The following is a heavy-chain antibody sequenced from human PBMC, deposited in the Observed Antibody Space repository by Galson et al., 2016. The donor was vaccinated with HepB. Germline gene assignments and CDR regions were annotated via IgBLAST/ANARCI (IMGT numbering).Heavy chain of an antibody. Sequence: SLRLSCATSGFTFNNYGINWVRQAPGKGLEWVAVISYDGNNRHYADAVKGRFTISRDSSTNTVYLQMNSLRADDTAVYLCARNRGLLHSYYGMDVWGQGTTVTVSS. J-gene: IGHJ6*02. V-gene: IGHV3-33*08. D-gene: IGHD4-17*01. CDR2: ISYDGNNR. CDR1: GFTFNNYG. CDR3: ARNRGLLHSYYGMDV.